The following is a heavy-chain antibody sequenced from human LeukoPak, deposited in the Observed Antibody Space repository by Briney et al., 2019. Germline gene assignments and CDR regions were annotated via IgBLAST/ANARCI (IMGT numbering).Heavy chain of an antibody. CDR3: ARGRVAAPGTPLLARSYGMDV. J-gene: IGHJ6*02. Sequence: ASVKVSCKASGYTLTGYYMHWVRQAPGQGLEWMGWINPNSGGTNYAQKFQGRVTMTRDTSISTAYMELSRLRSDDTAVYYCARGRVAAPGTPLLARSYGMDVWGQGTTVTVSS. CDR2: INPNSGGT. CDR1: GYTLTGYY. D-gene: IGHD6-13*01. V-gene: IGHV1-2*02.